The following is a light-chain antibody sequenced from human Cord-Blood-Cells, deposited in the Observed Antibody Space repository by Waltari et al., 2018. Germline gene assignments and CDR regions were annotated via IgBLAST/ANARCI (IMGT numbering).Light chain of an antibody. CDR3: AAWDDSLNARV. CDR1: SSNIGRNT. Sequence: QSVLTQPPSASGTPGQRVTISCSGSSSNIGRNTVNWYQQLPGTAPKLLIYSNNQRPSGVPDRFSGSKSGTSASLAISGLQSEDEADYYWAAWDDSLNARVFGGGTKLTVL. CDR2: SNN. J-gene: IGLJ3*02. V-gene: IGLV1-44*01.